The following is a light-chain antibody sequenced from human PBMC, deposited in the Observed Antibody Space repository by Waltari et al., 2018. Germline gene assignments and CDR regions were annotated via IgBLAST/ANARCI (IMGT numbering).Light chain of an antibody. Sequence: DILLTQSPGTLSLSPGEGATLACRASQSVTNDYLAWYQQKPGQAPRLLIYGASSRATGIPDRCSGSGSGTDFTLTITRLEPEDFAAYYCQQYGRSVTFGGGTKLQIK. CDR2: GAS. V-gene: IGKV3-20*01. CDR3: QQYGRSVT. CDR1: QSVTNDY. J-gene: IGKJ4*01.